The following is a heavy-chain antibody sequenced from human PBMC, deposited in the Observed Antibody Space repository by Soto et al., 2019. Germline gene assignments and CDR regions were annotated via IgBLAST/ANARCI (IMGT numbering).Heavy chain of an antibody. Sequence: QVQLQESGPGLVKPSETLSLTCAISGVSIHNRHSVWGWIRQSHGKGLEFIGNVYYSGGAHYNPSLKSRVTIYGDTAKNQVSLRVHSVTAADTAVYYCGRVVEGATRHTDFDSWGQGTLVTVSS. V-gene: IGHV4-39*01. CDR2: VYYSGGA. D-gene: IGHD1-26*01. CDR1: GVSIHNRHSV. CDR3: GRVVEGATRHTDFDS. J-gene: IGHJ5*01.